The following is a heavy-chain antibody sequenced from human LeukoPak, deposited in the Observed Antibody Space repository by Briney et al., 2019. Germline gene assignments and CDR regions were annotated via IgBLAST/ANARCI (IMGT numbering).Heavy chain of an antibody. D-gene: IGHD3-9*01. J-gene: IGHJ4*02. Sequence: PGGSQRLSCAVTGFTFSSSTMHWVRLAPGKGLEWVAIVSYDGTDKHYADSVKGRFTISRDNSKNMVYLQMNSLRLEDTAVYYCARDSWDILTGYYSHYFDYWGQGTLVTVSS. CDR1: GFTFSSST. CDR2: VSYDGTDK. CDR3: ARDSWDILTGYYSHYFDY. V-gene: IGHV3-30*04.